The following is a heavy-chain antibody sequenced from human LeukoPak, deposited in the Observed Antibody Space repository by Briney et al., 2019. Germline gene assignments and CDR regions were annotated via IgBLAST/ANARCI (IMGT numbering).Heavy chain of an antibody. CDR2: ISNSGGRT. CDR1: GFTFSSYG. CDR3: AKSYNGYESKPDY. D-gene: IGHD5-12*01. Sequence: GRSLRLSCAASGFTFSSYGMHWVRQAPGKGLEWVSSISNSGGRTFYTDSVKGRFTISRDNSKITLYLQMNSLRAEDTAVYYCAKSYNGYESKPDYWGQGTLVTVSS. J-gene: IGHJ4*02. V-gene: IGHV3-23*01.